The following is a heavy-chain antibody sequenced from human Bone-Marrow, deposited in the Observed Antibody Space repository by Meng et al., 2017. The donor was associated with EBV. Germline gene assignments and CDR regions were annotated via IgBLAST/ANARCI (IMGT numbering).Heavy chain of an antibody. Sequence: QVPLQQWGAGLLKPSEPLSLPCAVYGGSFSGYYWSWIRQPPGKGLEWIGEINHSGSTNYNPSLKSRVTISVDTSKNQFSLKLSSVTAADTAVYYCARGSGWYSGYWGQGTLVTVSS. CDR2: INHSGST. D-gene: IGHD6-19*01. J-gene: IGHJ4*02. V-gene: IGHV4-34*01. CDR3: ARGSGWYSGY. CDR1: GGSFSGYY.